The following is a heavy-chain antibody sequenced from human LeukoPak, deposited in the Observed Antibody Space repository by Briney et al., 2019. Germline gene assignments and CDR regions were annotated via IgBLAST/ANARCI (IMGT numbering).Heavy chain of an antibody. Sequence: PSETLSLTRTVSGGSISSGGYYWSWIRQHPRKGLEWIGYIYYSGSTYYNPSLKSRVTISVDTSKHHFSPKLSSVTAADTAVYYCARFSTTSTDYFDYWGQGTLVTVSS. CDR1: GGSISSGGYY. D-gene: IGHD2-2*01. CDR2: IYYSGST. CDR3: ARFSTTSTDYFDY. V-gene: IGHV4-31*03. J-gene: IGHJ4*02.